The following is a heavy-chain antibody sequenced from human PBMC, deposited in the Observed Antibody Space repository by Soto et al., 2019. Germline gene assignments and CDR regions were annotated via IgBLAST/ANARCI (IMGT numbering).Heavy chain of an antibody. CDR1: GGSFSSGSYY. CDR2: IYYTGRT. Sequence: SETLSLTCTVSGGSFSSGSYYWSWIRQPPGKGLEWSGYIYYTGRTNYNPSLKSRVTISVDTSKNQFSLKLSSVTAADTAVYYCARERRYYDSSGYLGLYYYYYYGMDVWGQGTTVTVSS. J-gene: IGHJ6*02. V-gene: IGHV4-61*01. D-gene: IGHD3-22*01. CDR3: ARERRYYDSSGYLGLYYYYYYGMDV.